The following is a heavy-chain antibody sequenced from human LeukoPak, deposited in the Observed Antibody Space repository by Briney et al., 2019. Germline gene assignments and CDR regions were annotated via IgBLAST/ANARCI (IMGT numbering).Heavy chain of an antibody. Sequence: DSVKGRFTISRDNSKNTLYLQMSSLRAEDTAVYYCAKETLIVVPAAGDAFDIWGQGTMVTVSS. V-gene: IGHV3-23*01. D-gene: IGHD2-2*01. CDR3: AKETLIVVPAAGDAFDI. J-gene: IGHJ3*02.